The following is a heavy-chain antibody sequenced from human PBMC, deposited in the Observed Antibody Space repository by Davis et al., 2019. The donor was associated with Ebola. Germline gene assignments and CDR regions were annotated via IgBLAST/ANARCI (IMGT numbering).Heavy chain of an antibody. D-gene: IGHD6-19*01. Sequence: PGGSLRLSCAASGFTFSSYSMNWVRQAPGKGLEWVSYISSSSSTIYYADSVKGRFTISRDNAKNSLYLQMNSLRDEDTAVYYCARHGLSSGWSWYFDLWGRGTLVTVSS. J-gene: IGHJ2*01. CDR2: ISSSSSTI. V-gene: IGHV3-48*02. CDR1: GFTFSSYS. CDR3: ARHGLSSGWSWYFDL.